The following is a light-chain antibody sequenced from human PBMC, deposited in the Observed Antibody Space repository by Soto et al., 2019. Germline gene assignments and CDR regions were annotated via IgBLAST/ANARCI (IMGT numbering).Light chain of an antibody. CDR3: QQYGTSQEYT. CDR2: GAS. Sequence: EIVLTQSPGTLSLSPGERATLSCRASQSVTSGYLAWYQQKPGQAPRLLIFGASSRVTGTPDRFIGSGSGTDFTLTISRLEPEDCAVYYCQQYGTSQEYTFGQGTKLEIK. J-gene: IGKJ2*01. CDR1: QSVTSGY. V-gene: IGKV3-20*01.